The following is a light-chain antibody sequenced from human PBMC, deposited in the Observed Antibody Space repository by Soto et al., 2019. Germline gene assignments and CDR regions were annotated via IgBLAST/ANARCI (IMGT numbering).Light chain of an antibody. V-gene: IGKV3-11*01. Sequence: EIVLTQSPATLSLSPGERATLSCRASQTVTYNLGWYQQKPGQAPRLLIYDTSNRATGIPARFSGSGSGTDFTLTISSLESEDFAIYYCHQSNNWPYTFGQGTKLEIK. J-gene: IGKJ2*01. CDR3: HQSNNWPYT. CDR2: DTS. CDR1: QTVTYN.